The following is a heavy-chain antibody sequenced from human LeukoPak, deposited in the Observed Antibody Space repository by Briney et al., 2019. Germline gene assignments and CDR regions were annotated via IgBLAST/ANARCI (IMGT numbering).Heavy chain of an antibody. CDR2: IQTSGST. CDR1: GGSISSYY. J-gene: IGHJ4*02. CDR3: ARVGSGWSFDY. V-gene: IGHV4-4*07. D-gene: IGHD6-19*01. Sequence: PSETLSLTCTVSGGSISSYYWSWTRQPAGRGLEWIGRIQTSGSTNYNPSLRSRVTMSVDTSKNKFSLKVNSVTAADTAVYYCARVGSGWSFDYWGQGTLVTVSS.